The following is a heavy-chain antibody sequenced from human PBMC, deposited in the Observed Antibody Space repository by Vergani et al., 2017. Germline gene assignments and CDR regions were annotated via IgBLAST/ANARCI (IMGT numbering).Heavy chain of an antibody. D-gene: IGHD3-10*01. Sequence: EVQLVQSGAEVKKPGESLKISCKGSGYSFTSYWIGWVRQMPGKGLEWMGIIYPGDSDTRYSPPFQGQVTISADKSISTAYLQWSSLKASDTAMYYCAITSMVPGVNYYGMNVWGQGTTVTVSS. V-gene: IGHV5-51*01. CDR1: GYSFTSYW. J-gene: IGHJ6*02. CDR3: AITSMVPGVNYYGMNV. CDR2: IYPGDSDT.